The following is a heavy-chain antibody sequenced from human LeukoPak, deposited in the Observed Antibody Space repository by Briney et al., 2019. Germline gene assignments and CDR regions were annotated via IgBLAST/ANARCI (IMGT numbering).Heavy chain of an antibody. D-gene: IGHD3-22*01. Sequence: PGGTLRLSCAASGFTFSSYGMSWVRQAPGKGLEWVSAISGSGGSTYYADSVKGRFTISRDNSKNTLYLQMNSLRAEDTAVYYCAKLWYYDSSGYKGGYYFDYWGQGTLVTVSS. CDR3: AKLWYYDSSGYKGGYYFDY. V-gene: IGHV3-23*01. CDR2: ISGSGGST. CDR1: GFTFSSYG. J-gene: IGHJ4*02.